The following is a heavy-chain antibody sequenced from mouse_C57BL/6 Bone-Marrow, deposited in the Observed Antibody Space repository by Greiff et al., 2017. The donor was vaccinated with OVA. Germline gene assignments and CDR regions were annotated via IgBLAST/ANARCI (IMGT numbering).Heavy chain of an antibody. D-gene: IGHD2-2*01. V-gene: IGHV5-17*01. CDR3: ARGYYHAMDY. CDR2: ISSGSSTI. Sequence: EVKVVESGGGLVKPGGSLKLSCAASGFTFSDYGMHWVRQAPEKGLEWVAYISSGSSTIYYADTVKGRFTISRDNAKNTLFLQMTSLRSEDTAMYYCARGYYHAMDYWGQGTSVTVSS. J-gene: IGHJ4*01. CDR1: GFTFSDYG.